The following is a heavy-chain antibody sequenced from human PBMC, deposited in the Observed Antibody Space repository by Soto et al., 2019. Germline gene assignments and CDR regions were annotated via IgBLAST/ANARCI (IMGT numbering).Heavy chain of an antibody. CDR2: ISSSSSYI. J-gene: IGHJ6*02. CDR3: ARDRYDFWSGSRFRRDLSYGMDV. V-gene: IGHV3-21*01. Sequence: GGSLRLSCAASGFTFSSYSMNWVRQAPGKGLEWVSSISSSSSYIYYADSVKGRFTISRDNAKNSLYLQMNSLRAEDTAVYYCARDRYDFWSGSRFRRDLSYGMDVWGQGTTVTVSS. CDR1: GFTFSSYS. D-gene: IGHD3-3*01.